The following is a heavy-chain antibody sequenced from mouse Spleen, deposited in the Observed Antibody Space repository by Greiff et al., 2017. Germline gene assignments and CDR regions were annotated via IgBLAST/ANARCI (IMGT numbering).Heavy chain of an antibody. V-gene: IGHV5-9-3*01. CDR2: ISSGGSYT. CDR1: GFTFSSYA. D-gene: IGHD2-4*01. J-gene: IGHJ1*01. Sequence: EVKLMESGGGLVKPGGSLKLSCAASGFTFSSYAMSWVRQTPEKRLEWVATISSGGSYTYYPDSVKGRFTISRDNAKNTLYLQMSSLRSEDTAMYYCARQRDYDWYFDVWGAGTTVTVSS. CDR3: ARQRDYDWYFDV.